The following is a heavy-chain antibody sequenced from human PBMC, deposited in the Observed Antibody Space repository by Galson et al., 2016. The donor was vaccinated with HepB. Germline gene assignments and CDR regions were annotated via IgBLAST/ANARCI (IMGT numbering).Heavy chain of an antibody. CDR3: ARGSYYYDSTGYHAWGFEDS. D-gene: IGHD3-22*01. CDR2: INPSGGST. V-gene: IGHV1-46*01. J-gene: IGHJ4*02. Sequence: SVKVSCKASGHTFTSYYMHWVRQAPGQGLEWMGIINPSGGSTSYAQKFQGRVTMTRDTSTSTVYMEMSSLRSEDTAVYYCARGSYYYDSTGYHAWGFEDSWCQGTLVTVSS. CDR1: GHTFTSYY.